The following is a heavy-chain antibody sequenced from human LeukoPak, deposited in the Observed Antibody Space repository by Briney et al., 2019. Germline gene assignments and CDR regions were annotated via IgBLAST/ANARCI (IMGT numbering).Heavy chain of an antibody. V-gene: IGHV3-48*03. CDR1: GFSFSSYE. D-gene: IGHD6-25*01. J-gene: IGHJ6*04. CDR2: ISASGTLT. Sequence: GGSLRLSCAASGFSFSSYEMNWVRQAPGKGLECISYISASGTLTHYADSVEGRFTISRDNAKNSLYLQMNSLRGEDTAIYYCARDGTPIYSSGWVYMDVWGKGTTVTISS. CDR3: ARDGTPIYSSGWVYMDV.